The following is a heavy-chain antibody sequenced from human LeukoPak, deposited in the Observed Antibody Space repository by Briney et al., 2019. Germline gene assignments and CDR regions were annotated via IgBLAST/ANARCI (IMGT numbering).Heavy chain of an antibody. CDR1: GFTFSSYW. V-gene: IGHV3-7*01. Sequence: GGSLRLSCAASGFTFSSYWMSWVRQAPGRGLEWVAHIKQDGSEKYYVDSVKGRFTISRDNARNSLSLQMNSLRAEDTAVYYCAIAEAYSGTFWGQGTQVTVSS. CDR2: IKQDGSEK. D-gene: IGHD1-26*01. CDR3: AIAEAYSGTF. J-gene: IGHJ4*02.